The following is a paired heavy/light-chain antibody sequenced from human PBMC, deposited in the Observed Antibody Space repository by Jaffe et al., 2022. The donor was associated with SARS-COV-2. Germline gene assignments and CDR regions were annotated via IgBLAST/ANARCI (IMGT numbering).Light chain of an antibody. Sequence: DIVMTQSPDSLAVSLGERATINCESSQSVLYSSDNKNYLAWYQQKPGQPPKLLIYWASTRESGVPDRFSGSGSGTDFTLTISGLQAEDVAVYYCQQYYSNPPWTFGQGTKVEIK. CDR2: WAS. CDR1: QSVLYSSDNKNY. J-gene: IGKJ1*01. CDR3: QQYYSNPPWT. V-gene: IGKV4-1*01.
Heavy chain of an antibody. CDR1: GFTVNTNH. V-gene: IGHV3-66*02. CDR2: VYSDDNK. D-gene: IGHD6-19*01. CDR3: ARDSAAVAGTGYFDL. Sequence: EVQLVESGGDLVQPGGSLRLSCAASGFTVNTNHMSWVRQAPGKGLEWVSVVYSDDNKRYADSVEGRFTISRDSSKNTLYLQMNNLRPDDTALYYCARDSAAVAGTGYFDLWGRGTLVTVSS. J-gene: IGHJ2*01.